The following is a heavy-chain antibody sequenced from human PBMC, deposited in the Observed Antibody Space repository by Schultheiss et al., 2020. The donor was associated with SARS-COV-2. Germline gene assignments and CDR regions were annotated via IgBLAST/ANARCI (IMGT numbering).Heavy chain of an antibody. CDR3: ARGGIVVVPAALGGNYYFDY. CDR1: GFTVSSNY. J-gene: IGHJ4*02. Sequence: GGSLRLSCAASGFTVSSNYMSWVRQAPGKGLEWVSVIYSGGSTYYADSVKGRFTISRDNSKNTLYLQMNSLRAEDTAVYYCARGGIVVVPAALGGNYYFDYWGQGTLVTVSS. V-gene: IGHV3-53*01. D-gene: IGHD2-2*01. CDR2: IYSGGST.